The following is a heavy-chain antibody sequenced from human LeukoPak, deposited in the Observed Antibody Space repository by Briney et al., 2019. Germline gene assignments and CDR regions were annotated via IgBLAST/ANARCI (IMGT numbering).Heavy chain of an antibody. Sequence: GGSLRLSCAASGFTFSSYSMNWVRQAPGKGLEWVSSISSSSYIYYADSVKGRFTISRDNAKNSLYLQMNSLRAEDTAVYYCVRDGYYDSNSFDYWGQGTLVTVSS. D-gene: IGHD3-22*01. J-gene: IGHJ4*02. CDR3: VRDGYYDSNSFDY. CDR2: ISSSSYI. CDR1: GFTFSSYS. V-gene: IGHV3-21*01.